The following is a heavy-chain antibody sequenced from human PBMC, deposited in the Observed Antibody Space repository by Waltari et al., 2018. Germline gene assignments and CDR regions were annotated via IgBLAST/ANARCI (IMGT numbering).Heavy chain of an antibody. J-gene: IGHJ3*01. CDR3: AAALGGGISASRPFHF. V-gene: IGHV1-18*01. CDR2: ISTYNGNT. D-gene: IGHD2-15*01. Sequence: QVQLVQSGAEVKKPGASVRVSCKASGYAFVNHGMTWVRQAPGQGLEWMGWISTYNGNTYYAENFQGRVTMTTDKSTSTAYMELTSLTSEDTAFYYCAAALGGGISASRPFHFWGQGTMITVSS. CDR1: GYAFVNHG.